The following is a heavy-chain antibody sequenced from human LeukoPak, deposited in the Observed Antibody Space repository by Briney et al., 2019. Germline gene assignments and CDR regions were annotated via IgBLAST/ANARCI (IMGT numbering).Heavy chain of an antibody. CDR1: GFTFSSYS. Sequence: GGSLRLSCAASGFTFSSYSMNWVRQAPGKGLEWVSSISSSSSYIYYADSVKGRFTISRGNAKNSLYLQMNSLRAEDTAVYYCAGSPLSGVAPGFNYWGQGTLVTVSS. V-gene: IGHV3-21*01. J-gene: IGHJ4*02. CDR3: AGSPLSGVAPGFNY. CDR2: ISSSSSYI. D-gene: IGHD2-15*01.